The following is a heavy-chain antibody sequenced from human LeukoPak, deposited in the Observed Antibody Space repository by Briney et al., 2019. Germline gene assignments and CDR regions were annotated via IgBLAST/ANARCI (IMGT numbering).Heavy chain of an antibody. CDR1: GESFSGYY. CDR2: INHSGST. Sequence: SETLSLTCAVYGESFSGYYWSWIRQPPGKGLEWIGEINHSGSTNYNPSLKSRVTISVDTSKNQFSLKLSSVTAADTAVYYCCLGVGTLFDYWGQGTLVTVSS. V-gene: IGHV4-34*01. D-gene: IGHD3-3*01. J-gene: IGHJ4*02. CDR3: CLGVGTLFDY.